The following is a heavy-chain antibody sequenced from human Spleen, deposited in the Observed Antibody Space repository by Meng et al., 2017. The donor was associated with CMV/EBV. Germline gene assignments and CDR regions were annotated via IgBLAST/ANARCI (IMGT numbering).Heavy chain of an antibody. Sequence: GESLKISCAASGFTFSLYEMNWVRQAPGKGLEWVSYISYSGSTIYYADSVKGRFTISRDNAKNSLYLQMNSLRAEDTAVYYCATALGWYYFDYWGQGTLVTVSS. V-gene: IGHV3-48*03. D-gene: IGHD6-19*01. CDR2: ISYSGSTI. CDR3: ATALGWYYFDY. CDR1: GFTFSLYE. J-gene: IGHJ4*02.